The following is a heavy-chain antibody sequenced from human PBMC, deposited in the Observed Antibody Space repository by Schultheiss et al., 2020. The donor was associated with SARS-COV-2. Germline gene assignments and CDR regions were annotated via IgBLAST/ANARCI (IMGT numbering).Heavy chain of an antibody. CDR3: ARRYCSGTSCYTARWYYYMDV. D-gene: IGHD2-2*02. CDR1: GGSFSGYY. V-gene: IGHV4-34*01. CDR2: INHSGRT. Sequence: SQTLSLTCAVYGGSFSGYYWSWIRQPPGKGLEWIGEINHSGRTNYNTSLKSRVSISIDTSKNQFSLKLNSVTPADTAVYYCARRYCSGTSCYTARWYYYMDVWGKGTTVTVSS. J-gene: IGHJ6*03.